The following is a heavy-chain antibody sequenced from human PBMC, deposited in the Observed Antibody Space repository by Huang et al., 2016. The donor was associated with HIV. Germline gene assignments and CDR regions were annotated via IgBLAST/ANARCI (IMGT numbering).Heavy chain of an antibody. J-gene: IGHJ6*03. V-gene: IGHV3-49*03. CDR2: VRSIALGGTS. Sequence: VESGGDAVQSGRSLRLSCRGFGFIVNDFAINWFRQSQRKGLEWIGFVRSIALGGTSKSAPSVKDRFSVSRDEAKNVAFLQMENLQVDDTAVYYCSPTGDDYFYYYMDVWGNGTTVIVS. CDR3: SPTGDDYFYYYMDV. D-gene: IGHD4-17*01. CDR1: GFIVNDFA.